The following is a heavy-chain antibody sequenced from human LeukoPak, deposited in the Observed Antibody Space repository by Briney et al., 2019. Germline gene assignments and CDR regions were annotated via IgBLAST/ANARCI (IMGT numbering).Heavy chain of an antibody. D-gene: IGHD5-12*01. CDR1: GYTFTAYY. J-gene: IGHJ4*02. CDR2: INANSGGT. CDR3: ARDCGYDSQRMNYFDY. Sequence: ASVKVSCKASGYTFTAYYIHWLRQPPGPRLEGMGWINANSGGTDYEQKFEGRVTMTRDTSLTTAYMELGRLKSEDTAVYYCARDCGYDSQRMNYFDYWGQGTLVTVSS. V-gene: IGHV1-2*02.